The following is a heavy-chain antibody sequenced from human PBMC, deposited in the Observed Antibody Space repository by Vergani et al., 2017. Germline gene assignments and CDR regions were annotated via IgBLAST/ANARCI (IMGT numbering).Heavy chain of an antibody. CDR2: IYPGDSDT. CDR1: GYSFTSYW. Sequence: EVQLVQSGAEVKKPGESLKISCKGSGYSFTSYWIGWVRQMPGKGLEWMGIIYPGDSDTRYSPSFQGQVTISADKSISTAYLQWSSLKASDTAMYYCARIGYESSGYYSAEYFQHWGQGTLVTVSS. V-gene: IGHV5-51*01. D-gene: IGHD3-22*01. CDR3: ARIGYESSGYYSAEYFQH. J-gene: IGHJ1*01.